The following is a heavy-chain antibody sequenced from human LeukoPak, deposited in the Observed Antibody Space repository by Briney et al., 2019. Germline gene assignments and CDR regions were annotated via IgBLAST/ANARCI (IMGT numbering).Heavy chain of an antibody. J-gene: IGHJ4*02. V-gene: IGHV1-2*02. CDR3: ARGRGSTSSNFHQ. Sequence: ASVTVSFKSSVYTFTLYYMHWVRQPPGQGLEWKGWINPNSGGTNYAQKFQGRVTITRDTSISTAYMELSRLTSDDTAVYYCARGRGSTSSNFHQGGQGTLVTVP. CDR2: INPNSGGT. D-gene: IGHD2-2*01. CDR1: VYTFTLYY.